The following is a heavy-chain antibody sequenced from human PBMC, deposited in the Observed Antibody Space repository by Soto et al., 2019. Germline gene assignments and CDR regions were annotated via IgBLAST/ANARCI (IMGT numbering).Heavy chain of an antibody. D-gene: IGHD2-15*01. V-gene: IGHV3-33*01. Sequence: QVQLVESGGGVVQPGRSLRLSCAASGFTFSSYGMHWVRQAPGKGLEWVAVIWYDGSNKYYADSVKGRFTISRDNSKNTLYLQMNSLRAEDTAVYYCASIGYCSGGSCSHPYYFDYWGQGTLVTVSS. CDR3: ASIGYCSGGSCSHPYYFDY. J-gene: IGHJ4*02. CDR1: GFTFSSYG. CDR2: IWYDGSNK.